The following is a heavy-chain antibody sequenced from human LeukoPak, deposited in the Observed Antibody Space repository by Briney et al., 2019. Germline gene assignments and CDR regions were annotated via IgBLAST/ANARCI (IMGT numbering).Heavy chain of an antibody. Sequence: GGSLRLSCAASGFTFSNYGIHWVRQAPGQGLEWMGWINPRSGGTDFAQKFQGRVTMTSDTSISTAYMELSSLRSDDTAVYYCARRYNYGGNYEYFDPWGQGTLVTVSS. CDR3: ARRYNYGGNYEYFDP. V-gene: IGHV1-2*02. D-gene: IGHD4-23*01. CDR2: INPRSGGT. CDR1: GFTFSNYG. J-gene: IGHJ5*02.